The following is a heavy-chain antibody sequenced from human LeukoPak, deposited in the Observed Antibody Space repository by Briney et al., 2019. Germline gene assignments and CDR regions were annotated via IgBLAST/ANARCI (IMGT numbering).Heavy chain of an antibody. V-gene: IGHV1-69*05. CDR1: GGTFSSYA. CDR3: ARDSVNLGIAAAGNDY. Sequence: SVKVSCKASGGTFSSYAISWVRQAPGQGLEWMGGIIPIFGTANYAQKFQGRVTITTDESTSTAYMELSSLRSEGTAVYYCARDSVNLGIAAAGNDYWGQGTLVTVSS. D-gene: IGHD6-13*01. J-gene: IGHJ4*02. CDR2: IIPIFGTA.